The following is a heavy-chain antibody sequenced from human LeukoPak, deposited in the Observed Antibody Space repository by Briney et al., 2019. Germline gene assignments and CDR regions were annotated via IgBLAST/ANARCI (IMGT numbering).Heavy chain of an antibody. V-gene: IGHV3-21*01. CDR3: AREDYGSGSYYKTPFDY. CDR2: ISSSSSYI. CDR1: GFTFSSYS. J-gene: IGHJ4*02. Sequence: GGSPRLSCAASGFTFSSYSMNWVRQAPGKGLEWVSSISSSSSYIYYADSVKGRFTISRDNAKNSLYLQMNSLRAEDTAVYYCAREDYGSGSYYKTPFDYWGQGTLVTVSS. D-gene: IGHD3-10*01.